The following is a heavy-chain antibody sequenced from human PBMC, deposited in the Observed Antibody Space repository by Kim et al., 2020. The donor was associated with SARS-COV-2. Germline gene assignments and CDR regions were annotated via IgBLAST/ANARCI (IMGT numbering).Heavy chain of an antibody. V-gene: IGHV3-23*01. Sequence: GGSLRLSCAASGFTFSSYAMSWVRQAPGKGLEWVAGIRSSGDTTYYTDSVKGRFTISRDNGKNRVYLQLNSLRAEDTALYYCASSVSGWYYFDYWGQGPLVAVPS. CDR3: ASSVSGWYYFDY. J-gene: IGHJ4*02. D-gene: IGHD6-19*01. CDR1: GFTFSSYA. CDR2: IRSSGDTT.